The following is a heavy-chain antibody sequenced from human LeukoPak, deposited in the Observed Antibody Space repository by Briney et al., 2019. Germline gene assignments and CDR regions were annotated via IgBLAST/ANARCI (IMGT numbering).Heavy chain of an antibody. J-gene: IGHJ4*02. CDR3: ARGVYYYDSSGYYYVHDY. D-gene: IGHD3-22*01. Sequence: ASVKVSCKASGYTFTSYYMHWVRQAPGQGLEWMGIINPSGGSTSYAQKFQGRVTMTRDTSISTAYMELSRLRSDDTAVYYCARGVYYYDSSGYYYVHDYWGQGTLVTVSS. V-gene: IGHV1-46*01. CDR2: INPSGGST. CDR1: GYTFTSYY.